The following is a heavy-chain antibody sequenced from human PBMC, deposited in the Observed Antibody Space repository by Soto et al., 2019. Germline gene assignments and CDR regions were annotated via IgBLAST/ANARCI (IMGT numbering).Heavy chain of an antibody. V-gene: IGHV3-23*01. CDR3: AKCEWIQLSVAPLA. CDR2: ISGSGGST. CDR1: GFTFSSYA. Sequence: GGSLRLSCAASGFTFSSYAMSWVRQAPGKGLEWVSAISGSGGSTYYADSVKGRFTISRDNSKNTLYLQMNSLRAEDTGVYYCAKCEWIQLSVAPLAWGQGTLVTVSS. D-gene: IGHD5-18*01. J-gene: IGHJ5*02.